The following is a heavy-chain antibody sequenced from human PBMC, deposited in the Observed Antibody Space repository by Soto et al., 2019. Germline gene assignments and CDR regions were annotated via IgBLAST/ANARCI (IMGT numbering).Heavy chain of an antibody. D-gene: IGHD3-3*01. J-gene: IGHJ4*02. Sequence: GGSLRLSCTASGFTFDDYAMHWVRQAPGKGLEWVSGISWNSGSIGYADSVKGRFTISRDNAKNSLYLQMNSLRAEDTALYYCAKAGFWSGYYSLVDYWGQGTLVTVSS. CDR2: ISWNSGSI. CDR3: AKAGFWSGYYSLVDY. V-gene: IGHV3-9*01. CDR1: GFTFDDYA.